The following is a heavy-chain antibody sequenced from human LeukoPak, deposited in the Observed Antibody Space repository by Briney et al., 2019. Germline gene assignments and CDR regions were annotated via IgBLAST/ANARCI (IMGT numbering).Heavy chain of an antibody. Sequence: GGSLRLSCAASGFTFTNYAMTWVRQAPGKGLEWVSVIGASGADTYYSDSVKGRFTVSRDNSQNTLFLHMSSLRAEDTAIYFCARPPRDTGGYYWGAFQDWGKGKRVTVSS. CDR2: IGASGADT. CDR1: GFTFTNYA. V-gene: IGHV3-23*01. D-gene: IGHD3-22*01. CDR3: ARPPRDTGGYYWGAFQD. J-gene: IGHJ3*01.